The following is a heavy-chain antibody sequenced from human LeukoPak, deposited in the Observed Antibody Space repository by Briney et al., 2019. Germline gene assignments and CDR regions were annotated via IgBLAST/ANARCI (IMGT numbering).Heavy chain of an antibody. CDR3: ARDQKVGATPYFGMDV. V-gene: IGHV1-69*08. CDR2: IIPMLGTV. J-gene: IGHJ6*02. Sequence: ASVKVSCKASGGTFTTYTIICVRQAPGQGLEWMGRIIPMLGTVNYAQKFQGRVTIIADKFTSTAYMELSSLRSEDTAMYYCARDQKVGATPYFGMDVWGQGTTVTVSS. D-gene: IGHD1-26*01. CDR1: GGTFTTYT.